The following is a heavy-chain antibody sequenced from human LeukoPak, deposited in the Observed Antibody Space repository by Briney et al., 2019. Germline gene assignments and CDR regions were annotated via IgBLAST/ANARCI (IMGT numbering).Heavy chain of an antibody. D-gene: IGHD3-9*01. J-gene: IGHJ4*02. CDR1: GSNFGIYG. Sequence: PGGSLRLSCTASGSNFGIYGMHWVRQAPGKGLEWVAVMWDDGTNEYYVESVKGRFTISRDNGKRTLYLQMNSLRVEDTAVYYCARGVLVLRYFDWLPYFDYWGQGTLVTVSS. V-gene: IGHV3-33*01. CDR3: ARGVLVLRYFDWLPYFDY. CDR2: MWDDGTNE.